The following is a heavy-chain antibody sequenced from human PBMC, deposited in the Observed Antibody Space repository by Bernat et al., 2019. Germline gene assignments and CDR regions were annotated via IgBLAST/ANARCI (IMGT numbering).Heavy chain of an antibody. Sequence: QVQLVESGGGLVKPGGSLRLSCAASGFTFSDYYMSWIRQAPGKGLEWVSCISSNSSDTNYEDSVKGRFTISRENAKKSLYLQMNSMRAEDTAVYYCARDWRVDWRIDYWGQGTLVTVSS. J-gene: IGHJ4*02. CDR3: ARDWRVDWRIDY. CDR2: ISSNSSDT. CDR1: GFTFSDYY. D-gene: IGHD3-9*01. V-gene: IGHV3-11*06.